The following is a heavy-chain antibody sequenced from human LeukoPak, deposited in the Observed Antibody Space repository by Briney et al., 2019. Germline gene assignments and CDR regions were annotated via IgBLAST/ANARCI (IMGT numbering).Heavy chain of an antibody. D-gene: IGHD5-24*01. V-gene: IGHV3-53*01. Sequence: GGSLRLSCAASGFTASTNYMSWVRQAPGKGLEWVSILYSGGGTYYADSVRGRFTISRDNSKNTLYLQMNSLRADDTAVYYCARSRDGSLDYWGQGTLVTVSS. CDR2: LYSGGGT. CDR1: GFTASTNY. CDR3: ARSRDGSLDY. J-gene: IGHJ4*02.